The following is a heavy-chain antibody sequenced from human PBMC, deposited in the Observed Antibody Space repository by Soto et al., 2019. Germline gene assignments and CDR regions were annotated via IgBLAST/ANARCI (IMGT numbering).Heavy chain of an antibody. CDR1: GGSISSGGYY. V-gene: IGHV4-31*03. CDR2: IYYSGST. J-gene: IGHJ4*02. Sequence: LSLTCTVSGGSISSGGYYWSWIRQHPGKGLEWIGYIYYSGSTYYNPSPKSRVTISVDTSKNQFSLKLSSVTAADTAVYYCARHSGSYLYYFDYWGQGTLVTVSS. D-gene: IGHD1-26*01. CDR3: ARHSGSYLYYFDY.